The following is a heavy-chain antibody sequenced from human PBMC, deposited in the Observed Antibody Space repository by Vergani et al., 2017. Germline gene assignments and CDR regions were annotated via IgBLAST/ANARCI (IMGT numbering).Heavy chain of an antibody. V-gene: IGHV3-21*06. J-gene: IGHJ6*02. Sequence: VQLVESGGGVVQPGRSLRLSCAASGFTFSDFSMSWVRQAPGKVLEWVAFIGSSGPYINYADSVKGRFIISRDNTNNSLFLQLRSLRAEDAAVYYCARDCTSGGCPDNYGMDVWGQGATVTVSS. CDR2: IGSSGPYI. CDR1: GFTFSDFS. D-gene: IGHD2-8*01. CDR3: ARDCTSGGCPDNYGMDV.